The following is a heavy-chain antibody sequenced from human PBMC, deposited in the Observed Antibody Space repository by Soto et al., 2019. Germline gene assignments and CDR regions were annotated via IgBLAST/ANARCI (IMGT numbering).Heavy chain of an antibody. CDR2: IYYSGST. Sequence: SETLSLTCTVSGGSVISGSYYWSWIRQPPGKGLEWIGYIYYSGSTNYNPSLKSRVTISVDTSKNQFSLKLSSVTAADTAMYYCARAQYGDYPIDYWGQGTLVTVSS. V-gene: IGHV4-61*01. D-gene: IGHD4-17*01. CDR1: GGSVISGSYY. CDR3: ARAQYGDYPIDY. J-gene: IGHJ4*02.